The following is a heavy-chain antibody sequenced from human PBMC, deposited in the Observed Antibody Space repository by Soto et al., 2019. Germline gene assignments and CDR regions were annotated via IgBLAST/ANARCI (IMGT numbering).Heavy chain of an antibody. V-gene: IGHV3-23*01. CDR3: AKCTVNTIDSSGWCNWLDP. CDR1: GFIFSSSS. D-gene: IGHD6-13*01. Sequence: EVQLLESGGGLIQPRGSLRLSCAASGFIFSSSSMSWVRQAPGKGLEWVAAIRGTGVGTHYAESVKGRFTISRDSSKNTLYLQMNSLRVEDTAVYYCAKCTVNTIDSSGWCNWLDPWGQGSLVTVSS. CDR2: IRGTGVGT. J-gene: IGHJ5*02.